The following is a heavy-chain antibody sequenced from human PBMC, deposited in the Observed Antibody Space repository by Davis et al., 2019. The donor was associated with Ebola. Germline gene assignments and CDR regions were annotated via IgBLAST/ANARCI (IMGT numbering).Heavy chain of an antibody. CDR2: ISSSSSYI. D-gene: IGHD2-8*01. Sequence: GESLKISCAASGFPFSSYSMNWVRQAPGKGLEWVSSISSSSSYIYYADSVKGRFTIPRDNAKNSLYLQMNSLTAEDTAVYYCAKHHIVLMVYASHFDSWGKGTLVTVSS. CDR3: AKHHIVLMVYASHFDS. V-gene: IGHV3-21*01. CDR1: GFPFSSYS. J-gene: IGHJ4*02.